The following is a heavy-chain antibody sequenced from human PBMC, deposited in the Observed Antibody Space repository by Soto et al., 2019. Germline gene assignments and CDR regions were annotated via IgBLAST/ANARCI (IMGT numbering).Heavy chain of an antibody. J-gene: IGHJ3*02. V-gene: IGHV3-48*01. CDR1: GFTFSSYS. Sequence: GGSLRLSCAASGFTFSSYSMNWVRQAPGKGLEWVSYISSSSSTIYYADSVKGRFTISRDNAKNSLYLQMNSLRAEDTAVYYCATPYDFWSGYVGAFDIWGQGTMVTVSS. CDR2: ISSSSSTI. CDR3: ATPYDFWSGYVGAFDI. D-gene: IGHD3-3*01.